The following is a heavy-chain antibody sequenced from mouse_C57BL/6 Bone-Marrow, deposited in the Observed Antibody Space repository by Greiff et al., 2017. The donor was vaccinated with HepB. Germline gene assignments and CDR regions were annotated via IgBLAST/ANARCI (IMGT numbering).Heavy chain of an antibody. D-gene: IGHD1-1*01. V-gene: IGHV1-4*01. CDR2: INPSSGYT. J-gene: IGHJ2*01. CDR1: GYTFTSYT. CDR3: ARFTTVVGGDY. Sequence: QVQLQQSGAELARPGASVKMSCKASGYTFTSYTMHWVKQRPGRGLEWIGYINPSSGYTKYNQKFKDKATLTADKSSSTAYMQLSSLTSEDSAVYYCARFTTVVGGDYWGQGTTLTVSS.